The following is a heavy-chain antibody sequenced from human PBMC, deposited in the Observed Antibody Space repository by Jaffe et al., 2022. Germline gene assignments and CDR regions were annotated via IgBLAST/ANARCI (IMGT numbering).Heavy chain of an antibody. D-gene: IGHD3-10*01. J-gene: IGHJ4*02. CDR1: GFTFSSYG. V-gene: IGHV3-30*02. CDR2: IRYDGSNK. Sequence: QVQLVESGGGVVQPGGSLRLSCAASGFTFSSYGMHWVRQAPGKGLEWVAFIRYDGSNKYYADSVKGRFTISRDNSKNTLYLQMNSLRAEDTAVYYCAKDPNESGSYFDYWGQGTLVTVSS. CDR3: AKDPNESGSYFDY.